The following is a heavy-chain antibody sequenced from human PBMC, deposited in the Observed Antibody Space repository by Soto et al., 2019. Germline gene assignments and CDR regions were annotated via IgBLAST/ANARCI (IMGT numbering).Heavy chain of an antibody. CDR3: ARVNWGGATPYYYYGMDV. CDR2: IIPIFGTA. CDR1: GGTFSSYA. D-gene: IGHD1-26*01. Sequence: QVQLVQSGAEVKKPGSSVKVSCKASGGTFSSYAISWVRQAPGQGLEWMGGIIPIFGTANYAQKFQGRVTITADESTSTAYMELSSLRSEATAVYYCARVNWGGATPYYYYGMDVWGQGTTVTVSS. J-gene: IGHJ6*02. V-gene: IGHV1-69*01.